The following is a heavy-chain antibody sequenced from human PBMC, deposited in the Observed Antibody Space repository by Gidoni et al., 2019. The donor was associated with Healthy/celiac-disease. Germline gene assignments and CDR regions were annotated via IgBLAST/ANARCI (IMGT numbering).Heavy chain of an antibody. CDR2: INDSGST. CDR1: GGSFSGYY. Sequence: QVQLQQWGAGLLKPSEPLSLTCAVYGGSFSGYYWCWIRQPPGTGLEWIGEINDSGSTNYNPSLKSRVTISVDTSKNQFSLKLSSVTAADTAVYYCAREGYCSGGSCYGAFDIWGQGTMVTVSS. D-gene: IGHD2-15*01. V-gene: IGHV4-34*01. CDR3: AREGYCSGGSCYGAFDI. J-gene: IGHJ3*02.